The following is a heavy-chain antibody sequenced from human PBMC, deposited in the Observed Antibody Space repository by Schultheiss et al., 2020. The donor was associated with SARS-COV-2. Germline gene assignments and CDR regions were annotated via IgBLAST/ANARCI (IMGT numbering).Heavy chain of an antibody. CDR1: GGSISSGGYY. Sequence: SETLSLTCTVSGGSISSGGYYWSWIRQHPGKGLEWIGYIYYSGSTYYNPSLKSRVTISVDTSKNQFSLKLSSVTAADTAVYYCARDRQVVPAAIYWFDPWGQGTLVTVSS. CDR2: IYYSGST. CDR3: ARDRQVVPAAIYWFDP. J-gene: IGHJ5*02. D-gene: IGHD2-2*01. V-gene: IGHV4-31*03.